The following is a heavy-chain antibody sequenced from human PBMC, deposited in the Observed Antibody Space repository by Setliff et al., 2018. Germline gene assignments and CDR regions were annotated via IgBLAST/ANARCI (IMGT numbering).Heavy chain of an antibody. CDR1: GGSISGGGYY. Sequence: PSETLSLTCSVSGGSISGGGYYWNWIRQPAGKGLEWIGESNHGGSTSYHPSLKSRLTMSVDTSTNQFSLKLGSVTAADTAVYYCARERYFDWFFEDWGHGTLVTVSS. CDR3: ARERYFDWFFED. D-gene: IGHD3-9*01. CDR2: SNHGGST. J-gene: IGHJ4*01. V-gene: IGHV4-61*09.